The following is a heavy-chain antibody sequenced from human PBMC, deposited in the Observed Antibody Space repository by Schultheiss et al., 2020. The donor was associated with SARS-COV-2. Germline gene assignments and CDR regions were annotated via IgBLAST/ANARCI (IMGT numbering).Heavy chain of an antibody. CDR1: GGSVSSGSYY. Sequence: SETLSLNCSVSGGSVSSGSYYWSWLRQSPERGLEWIGYIYHSGGTRYHPSLKSRVTISLDTSKNQFSLKLSSVSAADTAVYYCARVDLETALVGGLDVWGQGSTVTV. J-gene: IGHJ6*02. D-gene: IGHD5-18*01. V-gene: IGHV4-61*01. CDR3: ARVDLETALVGGLDV. CDR2: IYHSGGT.